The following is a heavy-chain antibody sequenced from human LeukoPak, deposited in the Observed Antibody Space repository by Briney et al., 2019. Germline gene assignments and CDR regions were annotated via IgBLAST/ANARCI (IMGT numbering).Heavy chain of an antibody. CDR1: GGTFSSYA. CDR2: IIPIFGTA. D-gene: IGHD6-13*01. CDR3: ARARIAAAGTWGIDY. V-gene: IGHV1-69*05. Sequence: GASVKVSCKASGGTFSSYAISWVRQAPGQGLEWMGGIIPIFGTANYAQKLQGRVTMTTDTSTSTAYMELRSLRSDDTAVYYCARARIAAAGTWGIDYWGQGTLVTVSS. J-gene: IGHJ4*02.